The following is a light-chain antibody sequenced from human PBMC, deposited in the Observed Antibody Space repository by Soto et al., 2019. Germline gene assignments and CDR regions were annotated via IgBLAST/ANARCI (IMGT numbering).Light chain of an antibody. J-gene: IGKJ1*01. CDR2: KAS. CDR1: QGIGSW. V-gene: IGKV1-5*03. CDR3: QQYKNYPPWT. Sequence: DIQMTQSPPTLSASVGDRVIITCRASQGIGSWLAWYQQKSGKAPQLLIYKASLLESGAPSRFTGGGSGTEFTLTIDSLQPDDFATYYCQQYKNYPPWTFGQGTKVEIK.